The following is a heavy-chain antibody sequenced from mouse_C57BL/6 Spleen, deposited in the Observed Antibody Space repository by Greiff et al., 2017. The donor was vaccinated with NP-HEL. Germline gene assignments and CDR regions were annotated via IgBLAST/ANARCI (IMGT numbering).Heavy chain of an antibody. Sequence: VQLQQSGPELVKPGASVKISCKASGYTFTDYYMNWVKQSHGKSLEWIGDINPNNGGTSYNQKFKGKATLTVDKSSSTAYMELRSLTSEDSAVYYCARARLYYGNPRDAMDYWGQGTSVTVSS. CDR1: GYTFTDYY. D-gene: IGHD2-1*01. CDR3: ARARLYYGNPRDAMDY. CDR2: INPNNGGT. J-gene: IGHJ4*01. V-gene: IGHV1-26*01.